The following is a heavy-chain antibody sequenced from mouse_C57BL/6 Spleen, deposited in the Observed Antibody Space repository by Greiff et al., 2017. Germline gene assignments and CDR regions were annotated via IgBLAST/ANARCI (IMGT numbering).Heavy chain of an antibody. CDR3: ARSGYGSSFYAMDY. CDR1: GYTFTSYW. CDR2: IHPNSGST. D-gene: IGHD1-1*01. Sequence: QVQLQQPGAELVKPGASVKLSCKASGYTFTSYWMHWVKQRPGQGLEWIGMIHPNSGSTNYNEKFKSKATLSVDKSSSTAYMQLSSLTSEDSAVYDCARSGYGSSFYAMDYWGQGTSVTVSS. J-gene: IGHJ4*01. V-gene: IGHV1-64*01.